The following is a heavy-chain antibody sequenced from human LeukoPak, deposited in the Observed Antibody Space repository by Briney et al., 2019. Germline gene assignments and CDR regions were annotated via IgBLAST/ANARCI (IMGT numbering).Heavy chain of an antibody. D-gene: IGHD1-14*01. Sequence: SVKVSCKVSGYTLTELSMHWVRQAPGQGLEWMGGIIPIFGTANYAQKFQGRVTITADESTSTAYMELSSLRSEDTAVYYCARVSGSLGWFDPWGQGTLVTVSS. CDR3: ARVSGSLGWFDP. V-gene: IGHV1-69*13. CDR2: IIPIFGTA. CDR1: GYTLTELS. J-gene: IGHJ5*02.